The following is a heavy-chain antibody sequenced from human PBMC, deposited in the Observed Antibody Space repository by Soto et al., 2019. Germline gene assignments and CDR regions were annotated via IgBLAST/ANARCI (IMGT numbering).Heavy chain of an antibody. CDR2: IYYNDDR. D-gene: IGHD5-12*01. Sequence: SGPTLVNPTQTLTLTCTFSGFSFTTAGVAVGWIRQTPGGALEWLTLIYYNDDRRFSPSLKTRLTITGDTSKNQVVLSLTNVDQGDTATYFCAHSDGGYEIISFDFWGQGIPVTVS. J-gene: IGHJ4*02. CDR3: AHSDGGYEIISFDF. CDR1: GFSFTTAGVA. V-gene: IGHV2-5*01.